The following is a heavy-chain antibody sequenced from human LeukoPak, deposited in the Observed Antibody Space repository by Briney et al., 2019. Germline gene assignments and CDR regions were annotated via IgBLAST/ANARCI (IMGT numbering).Heavy chain of an antibody. CDR3: ARHLAVAGSRSLDY. D-gene: IGHD6-19*01. Sequence: SETLSLTCTVSGGSISSSSYYWVWIRQPPGKGLEYIGNIYYTGSTSYNPSLKSRVTISADTSKNQFSLNLRSVTAADTAVYYCARHLAVAGSRSLDYWGQGTLVTVSS. J-gene: IGHJ4*02. V-gene: IGHV4-39*01. CDR2: IYYTGST. CDR1: GGSISSSSYY.